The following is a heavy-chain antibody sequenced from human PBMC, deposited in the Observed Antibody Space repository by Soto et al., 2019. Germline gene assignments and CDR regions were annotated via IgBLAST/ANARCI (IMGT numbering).Heavy chain of an antibody. CDR2: IYYSGST. V-gene: IGHV4-59*08. CDR1: GGSIRSYY. D-gene: IGHD6-19*01. J-gene: IGHJ4*02. CDR3: ARRYGWNFDY. Sequence: QVQLQESGPGLVKPSETLSLTCTVSGGSIRSYYWSWIRQLPGKGLEWIGYIYYSGSTNYNPSLKSRVTISVDTSTNQFSLKLSSVTAADTAVYYCARRYGWNFDYWGQGTLVTVSS.